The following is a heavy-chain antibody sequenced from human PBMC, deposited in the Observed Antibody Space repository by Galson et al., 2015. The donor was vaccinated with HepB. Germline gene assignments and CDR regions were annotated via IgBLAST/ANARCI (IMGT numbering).Heavy chain of an antibody. CDR3: ARGSGYNFY. V-gene: IGHV4-38-2*02. Sequence: ETLSLTCTVSAYSISSGYFWGWIRQPPGKGLEWIGSIFHSGSTYYNPSLKSRVFISVDTSKNQSSLKVNSVTAADTAVYYCARGSGYNFYWGQGTLVTVSS. D-gene: IGHD3-22*01. J-gene: IGHJ4*02. CDR1: AYSISSGYF. CDR2: IFHSGST.